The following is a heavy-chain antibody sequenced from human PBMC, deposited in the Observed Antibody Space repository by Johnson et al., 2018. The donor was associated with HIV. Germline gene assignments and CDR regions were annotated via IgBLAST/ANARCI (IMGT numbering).Heavy chain of an antibody. CDR2: IRYDGSNK. J-gene: IGHJ3*02. Sequence: QVQLVESRGGVVQPGRSLRLSCAASGFTFSSYGMHWVRQAPGKGLEWVAFIRYDGSNKYYADSVKGRFTISRNNVQNSMLLQMNSLRADDTAVYFCVRRMVVGYVAFDIWGQRTMVSVSS. CDR3: VRRMVVGYVAFDI. D-gene: IGHD2-21*01. V-gene: IGHV3-33*08. CDR1: GFTFSSYG.